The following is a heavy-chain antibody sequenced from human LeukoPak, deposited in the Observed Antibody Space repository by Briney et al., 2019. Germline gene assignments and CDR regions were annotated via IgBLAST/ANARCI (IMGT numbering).Heavy chain of an antibody. J-gene: IGHJ4*02. CDR1: CGSISGTNW. CDR2: ISLAGQT. V-gene: IGHV4/OR15-8*02. D-gene: IGHD1-26*01. CDR3: SRESGPFCPFGY. Sequence: PSETLSLTSGGPCGSISGTNWCRWVRQPPGQGLEWIGEISLAGQTNYNPSLNGRVTMSLDKSSNQLSLLLTSVTAADTATYFCSRESGPFCPFGYWGQGTLVIVSS.